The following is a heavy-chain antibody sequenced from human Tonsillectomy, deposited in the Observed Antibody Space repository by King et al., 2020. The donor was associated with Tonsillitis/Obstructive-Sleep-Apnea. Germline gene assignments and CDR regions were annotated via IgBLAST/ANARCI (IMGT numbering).Heavy chain of an antibody. CDR3: AREAVAGLTFDY. CDR1: GFTFSSYA. D-gene: IGHD6-19*01. J-gene: IGHJ4*02. Sequence: VQLVESGGGVVQPGRSLRLSCAASGFTFSSYAMHWVRQAPGKGLEWVAVISYDGSNKYYADSVKGRFTISRENSKNTLYLQMNSLRTEDTAVYYCAREAVAGLTFDYWGQGTLVTVSS. V-gene: IGHV3-30*04. CDR2: ISYDGSNK.